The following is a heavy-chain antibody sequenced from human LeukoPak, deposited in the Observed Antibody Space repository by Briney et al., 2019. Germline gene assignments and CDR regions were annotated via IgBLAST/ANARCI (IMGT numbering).Heavy chain of an antibody. CDR2: FDPEDGET. V-gene: IGHV1-24*01. CDR1: GGTFSSYA. D-gene: IGHD6-13*01. CDR3: ATDLGQQLVRWFDP. J-gene: IGHJ5*02. Sequence: ASVKVSCKASGGTFSSYAISWVRQAPGKGLEWMGGFDPEDGETIYAQKFQGRVTMTEDTSTDTAYMELSSLRSEDTAVYYCATDLGQQLVRWFDPWGQGTLVTVSS.